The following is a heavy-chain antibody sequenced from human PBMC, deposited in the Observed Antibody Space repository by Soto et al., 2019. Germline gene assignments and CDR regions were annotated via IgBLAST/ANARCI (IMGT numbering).Heavy chain of an antibody. D-gene: IGHD3-16*02. J-gene: IGHJ4*02. Sequence: SETLSLTCTVSGGSISSGGYYWSWIRQHPGKGLEWIGYIYYSGSTYYNPSLKSRVTISVDTSKNQFSLKLSSVTAADTAVYYCARAPEPYYDYVWGSYRSYYFDYWGQGTLVTVSS. CDR3: ARAPEPYYDYVWGSYRSYYFDY. V-gene: IGHV4-31*03. CDR1: GGSISSGGYY. CDR2: IYYSGST.